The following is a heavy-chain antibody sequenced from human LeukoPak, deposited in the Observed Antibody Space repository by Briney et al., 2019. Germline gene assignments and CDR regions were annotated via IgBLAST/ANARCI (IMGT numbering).Heavy chain of an antibody. Sequence: ASVQDSCKGSRYTFTGYYMHWVRQAPGQGLEWMGWINPNSGGTNYAQKFQGRVTMTRDTSISTAYMELSRLRSDDTAVYYCARDYYDSGGYEDYWGQGTLVIVSS. CDR3: ARDYYDSGGYEDY. CDR2: INPNSGGT. J-gene: IGHJ4*02. D-gene: IGHD3-22*01. V-gene: IGHV1-2*02. CDR1: RYTFTGYY.